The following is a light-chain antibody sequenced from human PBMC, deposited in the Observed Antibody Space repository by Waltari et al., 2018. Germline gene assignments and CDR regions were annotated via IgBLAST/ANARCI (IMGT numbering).Light chain of an antibody. CDR3: QQYETLPLT. CDR2: DTS. J-gene: IGKJ4*01. V-gene: IGKV1-33*01. CDR1: QDIGHF. Sequence: DTQMTQSPSSLSASVGDIITITCQANQDIGHFLNWYQQKPGTPPKPLISDTSALEPGVPSRFRGGRDVSRFIFTVNGLQPDDFATYFCQQYETLPLTFGGGTKLEI.